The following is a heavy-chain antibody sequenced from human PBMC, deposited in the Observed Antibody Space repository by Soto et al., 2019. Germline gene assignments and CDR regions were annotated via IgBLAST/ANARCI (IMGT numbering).Heavy chain of an antibody. V-gene: IGHV1-18*01. Sequence: QVQLVQSGAEVKKPGASVKVSCKASGYTFTSYGISWVRQAPGQGLEWMGWISAYNSNTNYAQNLQGRVTMTIETSTTTAYLELRSLRSDDTAVYYCARSIALRSSSDYWGQGTLVTVSS. J-gene: IGHJ4*02. CDR3: ARSIALRSSSDY. CDR2: ISAYNSNT. CDR1: GYTFTSYG. D-gene: IGHD3-3*01.